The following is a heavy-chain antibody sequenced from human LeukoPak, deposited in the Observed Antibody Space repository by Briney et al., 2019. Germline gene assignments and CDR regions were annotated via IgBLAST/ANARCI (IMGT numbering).Heavy chain of an antibody. J-gene: IGHJ4*02. D-gene: IGHD2-2*01. CDR2: ISWDGGST. Sequence: GSLRLSCAASGFTFDDYTMHWVRQAPGKGLEWVSLISWDGGSTYYADSVKGRFTISRDNSKNSLYLQMNSLRAEDTAVYYCAKLAPLYCSSTSCQHDYWGQGTLVTVSS. V-gene: IGHV3-43*01. CDR1: GFTFDDYT. CDR3: AKLAPLYCSSTSCQHDY.